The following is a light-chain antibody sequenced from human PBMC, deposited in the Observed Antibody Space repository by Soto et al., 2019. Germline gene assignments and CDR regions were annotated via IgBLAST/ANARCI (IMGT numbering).Light chain of an antibody. CDR1: QNINDY. CDR2: GAS. Sequence: EIVMTQSPATLSVSPGERATLSCRASQNINDYLAWYQQKPGQAPRLLIYGASTRATGIPARVSGSGSGSEVTLTISSLQSEDLAMYYCHQYNNWPGTFGQGTKVDIK. CDR3: HQYNNWPGT. V-gene: IGKV3-15*01. J-gene: IGKJ1*01.